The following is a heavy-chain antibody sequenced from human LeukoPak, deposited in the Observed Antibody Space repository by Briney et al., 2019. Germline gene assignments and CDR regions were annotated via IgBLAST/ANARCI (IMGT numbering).Heavy chain of an antibody. V-gene: IGHV3-48*03. D-gene: IGHD3-16*02. CDR2: IGSSGITI. Sequence: PGGSLRLSCAASGFTFSSYEMSWVRQAPGKGLEWVSYIGSSGITIYYADSVKGRFTISRDNAKNSLYLQMNRLRAEDTAVYYCARGHRLYGMDVWGQGTTVTVSS. CDR3: ARGHRLYGMDV. J-gene: IGHJ6*02. CDR1: GFTFSSYE.